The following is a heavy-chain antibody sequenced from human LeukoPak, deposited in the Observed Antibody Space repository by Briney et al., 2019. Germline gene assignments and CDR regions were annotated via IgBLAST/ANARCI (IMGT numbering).Heavy chain of an antibody. CDR3: ARNTGIAAVGNPSYYFYYYMDV. V-gene: IGHV4-31*03. J-gene: IGHJ6*03. CDR2: IYDSGST. Sequence: SSQTLSLTCTVSGASISSGGYYWSWIRQYPGKGLEWIGCIYDSGSTFYTPSLQSRVSISRDTSKNQFSLRVISVTAADTAVYFCARNTGIAAVGNPSYYFYYYMDVWGKGTTVTVSS. CDR1: GASISSGGYY. D-gene: IGHD6-13*01.